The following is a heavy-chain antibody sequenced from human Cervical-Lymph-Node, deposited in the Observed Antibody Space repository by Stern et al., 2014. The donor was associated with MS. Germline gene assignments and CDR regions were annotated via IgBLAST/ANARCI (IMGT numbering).Heavy chain of an antibody. CDR1: GGTFSSYA. Sequence: VQLVQSGAEVKKPGSSVKVSCKASGGTFSSYAISWVRQAPGQGLEWMGGIIPIFDTADYAQKFQARVTITADESTSTAYMELSSLRSEDTAVYYCASCSSSAYFCFDLDYGGQGTLVTVSS. V-gene: IGHV1-69*01. CDR3: ASCSSSAYFCFDLDY. D-gene: IGHD3-22*01. J-gene: IGHJ4*02. CDR2: IIPIFDTA.